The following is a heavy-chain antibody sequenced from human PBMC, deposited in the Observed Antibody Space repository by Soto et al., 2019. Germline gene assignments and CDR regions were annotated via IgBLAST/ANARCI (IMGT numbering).Heavy chain of an antibody. CDR3: ARGGYDLNHWFDP. D-gene: IGHD5-12*01. CDR1: GYTFTSYA. Sequence: GASAKLSCKDSGYTFTSYAISWVQQAPGQGLEWMGWISAYNGNTNYAQKLQGRVTMTTDTSTSTAYMELRSLRSDDTAVYYCARGGYDLNHWFDPWGEGTLGTVSS. J-gene: IGHJ5*02. V-gene: IGHV1-18*01. CDR2: ISAYNGNT.